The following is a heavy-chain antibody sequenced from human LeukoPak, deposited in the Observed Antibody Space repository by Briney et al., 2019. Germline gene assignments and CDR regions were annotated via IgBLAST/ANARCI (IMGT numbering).Heavy chain of an antibody. D-gene: IGHD2-21*02. J-gene: IGHJ5*02. CDR1: GGSISSSSYY. CDR3: ARQHIVVVTAIPSRWFDP. CDR2: IYYSGST. Sequence: SETLSLTCTVSGGSISSSSYYWGWIRQPPGKGLEWIGSIYYSGSTYYNPSLKSRVTISVDTSKNQFSLKLSSVTAADTAVYYCARQHIVVVTAIPSRWFDPWGQGTLVTVSS. V-gene: IGHV4-39*01.